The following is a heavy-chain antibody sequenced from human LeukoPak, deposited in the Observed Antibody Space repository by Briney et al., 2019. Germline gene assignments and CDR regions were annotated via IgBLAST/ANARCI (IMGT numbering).Heavy chain of an antibody. CDR3: ARDMEGYCSSTSCSRGAFDI. CDR1: GYTFTSYG. J-gene: IGHJ3*02. V-gene: IGHV1-18*01. CDR2: ISAYNGNT. D-gene: IGHD2-2*01. Sequence: ASVKVSCKASGYTFTSYGISWVRQAPGQGLEWMGWISAYNGNTNYAQKLQGRVTMTTDTSTSTAYMELRSLRSNDTAVYYCARDMEGYCSSTSCSRGAFDIWGQGTMVTVSS.